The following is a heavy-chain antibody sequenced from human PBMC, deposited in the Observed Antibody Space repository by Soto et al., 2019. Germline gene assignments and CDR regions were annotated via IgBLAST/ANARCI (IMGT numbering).Heavy chain of an antibody. CDR2: ITGSGGST. D-gene: IGHD1-26*01. Sequence: EVQLLESGGGLVQPGGSLRLSCAASGFTFSSYAMSWVRQAPGKGLEWVSAITGSGGSTYYADSVKGRFTISRDNSKNTLYLQMNSLRAEDTAVYYCAKDRGRLGAMNYFDYWGQGTLVTVSS. V-gene: IGHV3-23*01. CDR3: AKDRGRLGAMNYFDY. J-gene: IGHJ4*02. CDR1: GFTFSSYA.